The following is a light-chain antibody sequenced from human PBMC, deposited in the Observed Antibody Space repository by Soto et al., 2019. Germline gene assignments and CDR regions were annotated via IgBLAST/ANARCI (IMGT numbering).Light chain of an antibody. CDR2: DAS. CDR1: QSISSR. CDR3: QQYNTYSWT. J-gene: IGKJ1*01. Sequence: DIHMTQSPSTLSASVGDRVTITCRASQSISSRLAWYQQKPGKAPKLLIYDASSLESGVPSRFSGSRSGTEFTLTISSLQPDDFATYYCQQYNTYSWTFGQGTKVDIK. V-gene: IGKV1-5*01.